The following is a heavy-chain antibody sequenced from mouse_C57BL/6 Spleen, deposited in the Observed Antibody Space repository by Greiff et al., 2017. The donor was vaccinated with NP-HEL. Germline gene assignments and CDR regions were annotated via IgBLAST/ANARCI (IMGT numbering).Heavy chain of an antibody. CDR1: GFTFSSYG. CDR2: ISSGGSYT. Sequence: EVMLVESGGDLVKPGGSLKLSCAASGFTFSSYGMSWVRQTPDKRLEWVATISSGGSYTYYPDSVKGRFTISRDNAKNTLYLQMSSLKSEDTAMYYCARQDTTVVAFDDWGQGTTLTVSS. J-gene: IGHJ2*01. D-gene: IGHD1-1*01. CDR3: ARQDTTVVAFDD. V-gene: IGHV5-6*01.